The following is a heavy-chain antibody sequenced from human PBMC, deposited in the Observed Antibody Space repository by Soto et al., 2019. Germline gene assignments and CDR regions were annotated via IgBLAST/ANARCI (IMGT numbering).Heavy chain of an antibody. CDR1: GYTFTSYA. J-gene: IGHJ4*02. Sequence: GESLKVSCKASGYTFTSYAISWVRHAPGQGLEWMGWISAYNGNTNYAQKLQDRVTMTTDTSTSTAYMELRSLRSDDTAVYYCAREGPPAHYWGQGTLATVSS. D-gene: IGHD2-2*01. V-gene: IGHV1-18*01. CDR2: ISAYNGNT. CDR3: AREGPPAHY.